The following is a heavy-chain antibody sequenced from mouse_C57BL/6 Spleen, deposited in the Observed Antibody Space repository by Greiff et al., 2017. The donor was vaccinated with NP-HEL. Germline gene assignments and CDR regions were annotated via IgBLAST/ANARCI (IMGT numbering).Heavy chain of an antibody. J-gene: IGHJ2*01. CDR3: ARYYYGSSFDY. D-gene: IGHD1-1*01. Sequence: QFQLQQPGAELVKPGASVKLSCKASGYTFTSYWMHWVKQRPGQGLEWIGMIHPNSGSTNYNEKFKSKATLTVDKSSSTAYMQLSSLTSEDSAVYYCARYYYGSSFDYWGQGTTLTVSS. CDR1: GYTFTSYW. CDR2: IHPNSGST. V-gene: IGHV1-64*01.